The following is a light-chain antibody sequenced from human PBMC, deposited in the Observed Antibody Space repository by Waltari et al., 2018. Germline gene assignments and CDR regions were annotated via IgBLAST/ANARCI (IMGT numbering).Light chain of an antibody. CDR3: MQTVQFRWT. Sequence: DIVMTQSPLSLPVTPGEPASISCRSSQSLLHTNAYNYLDWYLQKPGQSPQLLIYLGSNRASGVPDRFSGSGSGTDFTLKISRVEAEDVGIYYCMQTVQFRWTFGQGTKVEIK. J-gene: IGKJ1*01. CDR2: LGS. V-gene: IGKV2-28*01. CDR1: QSLLHTNAYNY.